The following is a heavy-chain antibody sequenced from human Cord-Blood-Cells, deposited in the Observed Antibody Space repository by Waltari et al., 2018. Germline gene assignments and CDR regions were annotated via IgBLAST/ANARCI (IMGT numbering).Heavy chain of an antibody. CDR2: IWYDGSNK. V-gene: IGHV3-33*01. Sequence: QVQLVESGGGVVQPGRSLRLSCAASGFTFRSYGLHWVRQAPGKGLEWVAVIWYDGSNKYYADSVKGRFTISRDNSKNTLYLQMNSLRAEDTAVYYCARAVQLVYYYMDVWGKGTTVTVSS. CDR3: ARAVQLVYYYMDV. J-gene: IGHJ6*03. CDR1: GFTFRSYG. D-gene: IGHD6-6*01.